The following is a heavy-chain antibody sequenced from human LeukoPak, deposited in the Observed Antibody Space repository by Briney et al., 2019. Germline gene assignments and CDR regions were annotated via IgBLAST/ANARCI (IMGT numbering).Heavy chain of an antibody. CDR1: GDYFSGYY. CDR2: INHSGST. D-gene: IGHD1-26*01. V-gene: IGHV4-34*01. J-gene: IGHJ3*02. Sequence: PSETLSLTCAVYGDYFSGYYWTWIRQPPGKGLEWIGEINHSGSTTYNPSLKSRVTISVDTSKNQFSLKLSSVTAADTAVYYCARGGSHYDVFDIWGQGTMVTVSS. CDR3: ARGGSHYDVFDI.